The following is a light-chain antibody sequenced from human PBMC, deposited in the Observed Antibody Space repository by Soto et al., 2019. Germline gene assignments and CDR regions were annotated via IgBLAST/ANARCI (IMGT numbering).Light chain of an antibody. CDR1: QAISTS. Sequence: DIQMTQSPSSLSASVGDRVTISCRASQAISTSLNWYQQKPGKAPKLLIYDASSLESGVPSRFSGSGSGTEFTLTISSLQPDDFATYYCQQYNSYSLKTFGQGTKVEIK. J-gene: IGKJ1*01. CDR3: QQYNSYSLKT. CDR2: DAS. V-gene: IGKV1-5*01.